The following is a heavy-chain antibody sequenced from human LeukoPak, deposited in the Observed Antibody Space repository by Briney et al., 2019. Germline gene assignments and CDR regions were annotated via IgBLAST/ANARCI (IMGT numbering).Heavy chain of an antibody. J-gene: IGHJ4*02. D-gene: IGHD4-17*01. CDR3: ARDRYGDYGHFDY. Sequence: ISSGGSTIYYADSVKGRFTISRDNAKNSLYLQMNSLTDEDTAVYYCARDRYGDYGHFDYWGQGTLVTVSS. V-gene: IGHV3-48*02. CDR2: ISSGGSTI.